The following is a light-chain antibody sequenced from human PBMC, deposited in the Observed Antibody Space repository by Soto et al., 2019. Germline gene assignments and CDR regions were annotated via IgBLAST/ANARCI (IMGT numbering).Light chain of an antibody. V-gene: IGLV2-14*01. CDR3: SSYTSSSTLYV. Sequence: QSVLTQPASVSGSPGQSITISYTGTSSDVGGYNYVSWYQQHPGKAPKLMIYEVSNRPSGVSNRFSGSKSGNTASLTISGLQAEDEADYYRSSYTSSSTLYVFGTGTKVTVL. CDR1: SSDVGGYNY. CDR2: EVS. J-gene: IGLJ1*01.